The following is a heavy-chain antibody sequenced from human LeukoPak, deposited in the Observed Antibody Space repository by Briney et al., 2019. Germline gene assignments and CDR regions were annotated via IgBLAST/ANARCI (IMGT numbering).Heavy chain of an antibody. V-gene: IGHV3-11*01. CDR1: GFTFSDYY. CDR2: ISSSGSTI. D-gene: IGHD5-12*01. J-gene: IGHJ2*01. CDR3: ARSPGGYDWYFDL. Sequence: GGSLRLSCAASGFTFSDYYMSWIRQAPGKGLKWVSYISSSGSTIYYADSVKGRFTICRDNAKNSLYLQMNSLRAEDTAVYYGARSPGGYDWYFDLWGRGTLVTVSS.